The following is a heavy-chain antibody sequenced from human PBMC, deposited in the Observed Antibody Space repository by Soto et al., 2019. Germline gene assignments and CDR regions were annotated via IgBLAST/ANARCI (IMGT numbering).Heavy chain of an antibody. J-gene: IGHJ4*02. CDR3: PRAKDLSPSE. Sequence: SESMAITSTVSGGSISSYYWSWIRQHAGKGLEWIGRIHTSGSTNYTPSLKSRVPMSVDTSKTQFTLKLNSVTAADTAVYYCPRAKDLSPSEWGQGTLVTVSS. V-gene: IGHV4-4*07. CDR2: IHTSGST. CDR1: GGSISSYY. D-gene: IGHD3-16*02.